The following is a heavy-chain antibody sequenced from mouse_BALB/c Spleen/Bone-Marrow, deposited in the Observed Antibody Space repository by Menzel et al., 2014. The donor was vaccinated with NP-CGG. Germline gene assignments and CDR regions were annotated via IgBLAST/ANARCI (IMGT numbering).Heavy chain of an antibody. CDR2: IDPANGNT. J-gene: IGHJ4*01. CDR1: GFNIKDTY. CDR3: ARWGCCAMDY. Sequence: VQLQQSGAELVKPGASVMLSCTASGFNIKDTYMHWVKQRPEQGLEWIGRIDPANGNTKYDPKFQGKATITADTSSKTAYLQLSSLTAEGAAVDYGARWGCCAMDYWGQGTSVTVSS. V-gene: IGHV14-3*02.